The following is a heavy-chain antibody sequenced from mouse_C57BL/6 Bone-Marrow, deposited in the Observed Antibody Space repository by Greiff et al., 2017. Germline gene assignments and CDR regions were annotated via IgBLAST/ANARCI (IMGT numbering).Heavy chain of an antibody. CDR1: GFNIKDDY. J-gene: IGHJ1*03. CDR3: TPITTVVAWYFDD. D-gene: IGHD1-1*01. CDR2: IDPENGDT. Sequence: EVKLQESGAELVRPGASVKLSCTASGFNIKDDYMHWVKQRPEQGLEWIGWIDPENGDTEYASKFQGKATITADTSSNTAYLQLSSLTSEDTAVYYWTPITTVVAWYFDDWGKGTTVTVSS. V-gene: IGHV14-4*01.